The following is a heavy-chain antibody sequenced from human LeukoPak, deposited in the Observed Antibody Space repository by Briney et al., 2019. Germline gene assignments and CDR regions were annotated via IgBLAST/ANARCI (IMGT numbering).Heavy chain of an antibody. CDR3: ARDEYYYDSSGYYPLYYFDY. J-gene: IGHJ4*02. Sequence: GASVKVSCKASGYTFTSYGISWVRQAPGQGLEWMGWISAYNGNTNYAQKLQGRVTMTTDTSTSTAYMELRSLRSDDTAVYYCARDEYYYDSSGYYPLYYFDYWGQGTLVTVPS. D-gene: IGHD3-22*01. CDR2: ISAYNGNT. CDR1: GYTFTSYG. V-gene: IGHV1-18*01.